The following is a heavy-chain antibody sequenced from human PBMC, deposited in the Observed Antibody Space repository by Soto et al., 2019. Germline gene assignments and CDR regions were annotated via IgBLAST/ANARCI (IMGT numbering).Heavy chain of an antibody. V-gene: IGHV3-23*01. CDR2: ISGSGGST. Sequence: GGYLRLSCAASGFTFSSYAMSWVRQAPGKGLEWVSAISGSGGSTYYADSVKGRFTIARDNSKNTLYLQMNSLRAEDTAVYYCAKDGTYSSISLYYFDYWGQGTLVTVSS. CDR1: GFTFSSYA. CDR3: AKDGTYSSISLYYFDY. J-gene: IGHJ4*02. D-gene: IGHD6-13*01.